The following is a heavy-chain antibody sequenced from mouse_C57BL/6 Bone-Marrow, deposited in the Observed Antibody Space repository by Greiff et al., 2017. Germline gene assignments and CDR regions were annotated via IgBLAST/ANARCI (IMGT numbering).Heavy chain of an antibody. V-gene: IGHV1-7*01. J-gene: IGHJ4*01. Sequence: VQLQESGAELAKPGASVKLSCKASGYTFTSYWMHWVKQRPGQGLEWIGYINPSSGYTKYNQKFKDKATLTADQSSSTAYVQLSSLTYEVSAVDYCARSPDYYGGSPRYAMDYWGQGTSVTVSS. D-gene: IGHD1-1*01. CDR2: INPSSGYT. CDR1: GYTFTSYW. CDR3: ARSPDYYGGSPRYAMDY.